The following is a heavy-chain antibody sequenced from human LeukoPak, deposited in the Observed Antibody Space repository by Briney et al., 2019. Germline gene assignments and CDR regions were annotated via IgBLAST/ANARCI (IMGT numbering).Heavy chain of an antibody. D-gene: IGHD2-2*01. J-gene: IGHJ4*02. CDR3: AKLYCSSTSCTDY. CDR1: GFTSSSYG. V-gene: IGHV3-30*18. Sequence: RSLRLSCAASGFTSSSYGMHWVRPAPGKGLEGVAVISYDGSNKYYSDSVKGRFTISRDNSKNTLNLQIDSLGAEDTAVYYCAKLYCSSTSCTDYWGQGTLVTVSS. CDR2: ISYDGSNK.